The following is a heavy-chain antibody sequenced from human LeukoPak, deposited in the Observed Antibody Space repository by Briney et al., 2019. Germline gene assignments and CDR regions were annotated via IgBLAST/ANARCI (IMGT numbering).Heavy chain of an antibody. CDR3: ATDSGLGAFDI. J-gene: IGHJ3*02. D-gene: IGHD3-22*01. V-gene: IGHV4-59*12. Sequence: SETLSLTCTVSGGSISSYYWSWIRQPPGKGLEWIGYIYYSGSTNYNPSLKSRVTISVDTSKNQFSLKLSSVTAADTAVYYCATDSGLGAFDIWGQGTMVTVSP. CDR1: GGSISSYY. CDR2: IYYSGST.